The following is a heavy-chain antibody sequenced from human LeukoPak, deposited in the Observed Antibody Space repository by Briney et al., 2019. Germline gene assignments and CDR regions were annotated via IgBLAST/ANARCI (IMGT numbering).Heavy chain of an antibody. J-gene: IGHJ6*02. V-gene: IGHV3-21*04. Sequence: GGSLRLSCAASGFTFSSYSMNWVRQAPGKGLEWVSSISSSSSYIYYADSVKGRFTISRDNAKNSLYLQMNSLRAEDTAVYYCAKVAYYGSGSYDMDVWGQGATVTVSS. CDR1: GFTFSSYS. CDR3: AKVAYYGSGSYDMDV. CDR2: ISSSSSYI. D-gene: IGHD3-10*01.